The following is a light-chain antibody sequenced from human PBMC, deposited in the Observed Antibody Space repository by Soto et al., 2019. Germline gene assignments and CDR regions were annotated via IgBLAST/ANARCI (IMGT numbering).Light chain of an antibody. CDR1: SSDIGGYNY. V-gene: IGLV2-14*01. Sequence: QSALTQPASVSGSPGQSITISCTGTSSDIGGYNYVSWYQPHPGEAPKLMIYEVSNRPSGVSNRFSGSKSGNTASLTISGLQAEDEADYYCSSYTSSSTQVFGTGTKLTVL. J-gene: IGLJ1*01. CDR3: SSYTSSSTQV. CDR2: EVS.